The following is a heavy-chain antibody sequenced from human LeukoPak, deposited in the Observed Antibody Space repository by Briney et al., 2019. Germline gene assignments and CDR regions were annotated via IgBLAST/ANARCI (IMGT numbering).Heavy chain of an antibody. CDR1: GYTFTGYY. Sequence: ASVKVSCKASGYTFTGYYMHWVRQTPGQGLEWMGRINPNSGGTNYAQKFQGRVTMTRDTSISTAYMELSRLRSDDTAVYYWAGIPRYSYGYWSDYWGQGTLVTVSS. D-gene: IGHD5-18*01. V-gene: IGHV1-2*06. CDR2: INPNSGGT. J-gene: IGHJ4*02. CDR3: AGIPRYSYGYWSDY.